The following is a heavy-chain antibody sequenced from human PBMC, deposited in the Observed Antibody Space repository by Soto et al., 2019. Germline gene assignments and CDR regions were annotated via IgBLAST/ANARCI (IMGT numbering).Heavy chain of an antibody. CDR2: ISAYNGNT. J-gene: IGHJ6*03. CDR3: ARCLAAAGTSGTFYYYYYYMDV. Sequence: ASVKVSCKASGYTFTSYGISWVRQAPGQGLEWMGWISAYNGNTNYAQKLQGRVTMTTDTSTSTAYMELRSLRSDDTAVYYCARCLAAAGTSGTFYYYYYYMDVWGKGTTVTSP. V-gene: IGHV1-18*01. CDR1: GYTFTSYG. D-gene: IGHD6-13*01.